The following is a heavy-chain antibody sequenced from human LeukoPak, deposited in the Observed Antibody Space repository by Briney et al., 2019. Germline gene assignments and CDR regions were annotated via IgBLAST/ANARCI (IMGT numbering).Heavy chain of an antibody. D-gene: IGHD3-16*01. CDR2: INSGGYT. CDR3: ARRPVNAYSFDS. J-gene: IGHJ4*02. V-gene: IGHV3-53*01. CDR1: GFAPSDNY. Sequence: GGSLRLSCAASGFAPSDNYLSWVRQAPGKGLQWVSFINSGGYTSYADSVKGRFTISRDNSKNTLYLQLNNLRADDTAVYYCARRPVNAYSFDSWGQGTLVTVSS.